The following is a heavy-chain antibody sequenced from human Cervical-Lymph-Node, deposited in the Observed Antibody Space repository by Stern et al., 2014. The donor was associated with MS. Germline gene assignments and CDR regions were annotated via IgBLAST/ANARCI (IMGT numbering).Heavy chain of an antibody. CDR1: GFSVTTAGVG. CDR3: AHSRVKYCRGGTCYSSLFDY. Sequence: ESGPTLVKPTQTVTLTCTLSGFSVTTAGVGVGWIRQPPGKALEWLALIYWDDDKLYRPSLKNRLTITKDTSKNQVVLTMTNVDPMDTATYYCAHSRVKYCRGGTCYSSLFDYWGQGTLVTVSS. V-gene: IGHV2-5*02. CDR2: IYWDDDK. J-gene: IGHJ4*02. D-gene: IGHD2-15*01.